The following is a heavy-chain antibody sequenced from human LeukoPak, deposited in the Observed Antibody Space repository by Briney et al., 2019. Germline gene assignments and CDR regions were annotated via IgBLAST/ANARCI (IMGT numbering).Heavy chain of an antibody. J-gene: IGHJ4*02. V-gene: IGHV1-69*04. Sequence: SVKVSCKASGGTFSSYAISWVRQAPGQGLEWMGRIIPILSIANYAQKFQGRVTITADKSTSTAYMELSSLRSEDTAVYYCARGARGYSYGFDYWGQGTLVTVSS. CDR1: GGTFSSYA. D-gene: IGHD5-18*01. CDR3: ARGARGYSYGFDY. CDR2: IIPILSIA.